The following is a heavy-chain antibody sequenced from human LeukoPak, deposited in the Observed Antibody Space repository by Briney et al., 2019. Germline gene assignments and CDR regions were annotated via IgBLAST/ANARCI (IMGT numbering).Heavy chain of an antibody. J-gene: IGHJ4*02. V-gene: IGHV4-34*01. CDR1: SGSFSGYY. Sequence: KPSETLSLTCTVYSGSFSGYYWSWIRLPPGKGLEWIGEIKDGGITNYNPSLRSRVTISKDTPNNQLSLKLHSATAADTAVYYCVRGFSGVVGDHWGQGSLVTVSS. CDR3: VRGFSGVVGDH. CDR2: IKDGGIT. D-gene: IGHD3-10*01.